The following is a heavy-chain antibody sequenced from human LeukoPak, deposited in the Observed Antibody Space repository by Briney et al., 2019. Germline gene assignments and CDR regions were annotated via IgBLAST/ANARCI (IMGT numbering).Heavy chain of an antibody. CDR2: INPNSGGT. V-gene: IGHV1-2*02. CDR3: ARGRDGYNSLAAFDI. D-gene: IGHD5-24*01. Sequence: AASVKVSCKASGYTFTDYFMHWVRQAPGQGLEWMGWINPNSGGTNYAQKFQGRVTMTRDTSISTAYMELGRLRSDDTAVYYCARGRDGYNSLAAFDIWGQGTMVTVSS. CDR1: GYTFTDYF. J-gene: IGHJ3*02.